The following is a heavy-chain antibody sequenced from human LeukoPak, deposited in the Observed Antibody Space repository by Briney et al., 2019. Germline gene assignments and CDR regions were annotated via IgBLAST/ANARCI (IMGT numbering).Heavy chain of an antibody. CDR1: GYTFSSYG. CDR3: AKGGKFGDGYNSPSDY. CDR2: INTYNGNT. V-gene: IGHV1-18*01. J-gene: IGHJ4*02. Sequence: ASVKVSCKASGYTFSSYGISWVRQAPGQGLEWMGWINTYNGNTNYAQKLQGRVTMTTDTSTSTAYMDLRSLRSDDTAVYYCAKGGKFGDGYNSPSDYWGQGTLVTVSS. D-gene: IGHD5-24*01.